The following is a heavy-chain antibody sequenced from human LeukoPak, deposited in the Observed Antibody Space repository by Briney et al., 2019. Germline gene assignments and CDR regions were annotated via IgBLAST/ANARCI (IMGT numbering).Heavy chain of an antibody. Sequence: GGSLRLSCGASGFTFSTYAMSWVRQAPGKGLEWVSAITVSGASTYYADSVKGRFTISRDSSKNTLYLQMNSLRAEDTAVYYCATYYDKSGYYGRHDYWGQGTLVTVSS. CDR3: ATYYDKSGYYGRHDY. D-gene: IGHD3-22*01. J-gene: IGHJ4*02. CDR1: GFTFSTYA. V-gene: IGHV3-23*01. CDR2: ITVSGAST.